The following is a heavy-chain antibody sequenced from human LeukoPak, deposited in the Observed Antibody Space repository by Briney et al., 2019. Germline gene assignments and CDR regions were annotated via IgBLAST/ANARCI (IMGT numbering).Heavy chain of an antibody. J-gene: IGHJ6*03. D-gene: IGHD2-2*01. CDR3: ARDSEGYCSSSSCSDYYFFMDV. V-gene: IGHV1-18*01. CDR1: GYTFTSYG. CDR2: ISAYNGNT. Sequence: ASVKVSCKASGYTFTSYGISWVRQAPGQGLEWMGWISAYNGNTNYAQKLQGRVTMTTDTSTSTAYMELRSLRSDDTAVYYCARDSEGYCSSSSCSDYYFFMDVWGTGTTVTVSS.